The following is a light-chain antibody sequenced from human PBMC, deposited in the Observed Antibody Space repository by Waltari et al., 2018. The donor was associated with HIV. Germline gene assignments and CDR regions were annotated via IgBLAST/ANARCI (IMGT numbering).Light chain of an antibody. V-gene: IGKV1-39*01. CDR2: AAS. CDR1: QDISIF. CDR3: LQIYTTPLT. J-gene: IGKJ3*01. Sequence: IKLTQSPSSLSASVGDTVTITCRASQDISIFLSWYQQKPGEAPKLLIHAASSLPTGAPARFRGRGSGTEFTLTISGLQPEDVATYFCLQIYTTPLTFGHGTKVD.